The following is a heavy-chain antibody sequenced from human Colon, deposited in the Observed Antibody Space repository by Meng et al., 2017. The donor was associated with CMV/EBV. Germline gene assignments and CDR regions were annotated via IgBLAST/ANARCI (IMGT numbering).Heavy chain of an antibody. Sequence: LSLTCTVSGGSISSSSYYWGWIRQPPGKGLEWVSYITSSSGSIYYADSVKGRFTIFRDNAKNSLHLEMNSLRADDTAVYYCARDLQLSSWGQGTLVTVSS. CDR3: ARDLQLSS. J-gene: IGHJ5*02. V-gene: IGHV3-11*04. CDR2: ITSSSGSI. D-gene: IGHD5-18*01. CDR1: GGSISSSSYY.